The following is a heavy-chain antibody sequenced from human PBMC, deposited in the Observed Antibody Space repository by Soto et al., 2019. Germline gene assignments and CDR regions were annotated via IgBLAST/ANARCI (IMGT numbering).Heavy chain of an antibody. Sequence: EGQLLESGGGLVQPGGSLRLSCAASGFTFSTYAINWVRQAPGQGLECVSGISGSGDSTYYADSVKGRFTVSRDNSKNTLYLQINGLRAEDTAVFYCAKERSSGWSLDYWSQGTLFTVSS. V-gene: IGHV3-23*01. J-gene: IGHJ4*02. D-gene: IGHD6-19*01. CDR1: GFTFSTYA. CDR2: ISGSGDST. CDR3: AKERSSGWSLDY.